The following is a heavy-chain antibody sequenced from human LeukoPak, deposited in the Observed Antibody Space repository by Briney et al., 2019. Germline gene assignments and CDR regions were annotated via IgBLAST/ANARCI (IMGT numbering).Heavy chain of an antibody. CDR1: GGSIISGANY. D-gene: IGHD1-14*01. CDR3: ARAPSVDWYKFQL. J-gene: IGHJ1*01. V-gene: IGHV4-31*03. Sequence: SQTLSLTCTVSGGSIISGANYWSWIRQRPGRGLEWIGYIYSSGHTYHNPSLKSRVFLSVDTSKRQLSLKLTSATAADTAVYYCARAPSVDWYKFQLWGQGTLVTVSS. CDR2: IYSSGHT.